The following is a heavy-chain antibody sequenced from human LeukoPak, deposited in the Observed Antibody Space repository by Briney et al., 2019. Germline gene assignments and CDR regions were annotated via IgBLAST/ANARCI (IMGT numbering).Heavy chain of an antibody. D-gene: IGHD3-22*01. Sequence: SETLSLTCTVSGGSISSYSWSWIRQPPGKGLECIGYIYDSGSTNYNPSLKSRVAISVDKSKNQFSLKLSYVTAADAAVYYCARLSHYFDSSGYYYVRFFDYWGQGTLVTVSS. J-gene: IGHJ4*02. CDR1: GGSISSYS. V-gene: IGHV4-59*08. CDR2: IYDSGST. CDR3: ARLSHYFDSSGYYYVRFFDY.